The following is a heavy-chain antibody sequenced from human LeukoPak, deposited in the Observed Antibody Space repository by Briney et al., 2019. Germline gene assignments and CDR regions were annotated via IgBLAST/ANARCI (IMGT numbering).Heavy chain of an antibody. CDR2: INPTGGST. CDR1: GYAFSRYY. J-gene: IGHJ4*02. V-gene: IGHV1-46*01. Sequence: ASVKVSCKASGYAFSRYYVHWVRQAPGQGLEWMGIINPTGGSTSYAQKFQGRVTMTRDTSASTVHMELSSLISEDTAVYYCARSRREDSSGYLHIWGQGTLVTVSS. D-gene: IGHD3-22*01. CDR3: ARSRREDSSGYLHI.